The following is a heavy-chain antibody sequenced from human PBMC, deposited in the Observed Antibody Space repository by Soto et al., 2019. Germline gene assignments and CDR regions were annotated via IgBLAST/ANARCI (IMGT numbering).Heavy chain of an antibody. D-gene: IGHD2-21*01. V-gene: IGHV3-48*03. CDR3: ARDRDELVGIFPYYYGMDV. CDR1: GFTFSSCE. CDR2: ISSSGRTT. J-gene: IGHJ6*02. Sequence: PGGSLRLSCAASGFTFSSCEMNWVRQAPGKGLEWVSYISSSGRTTYYADSVKGRFTISRDNAKNSLSLQMNSLRADDTAVYYCARDRDELVGIFPYYYGMDVWGQGTTVTVSS.